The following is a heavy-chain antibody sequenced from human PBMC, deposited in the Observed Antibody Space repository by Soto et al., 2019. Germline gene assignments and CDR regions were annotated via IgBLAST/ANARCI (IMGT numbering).Heavy chain of an antibody. V-gene: IGHV1-46*01. CDR2: INPSGGST. CDR3: ARDLATYYYGSGSPNWFDP. CDR1: GYTFTSYY. D-gene: IGHD3-10*01. J-gene: IGHJ5*02. Sequence: GASVKVSCKASGYTFTSYYMHWVRQAPGQGLERKGKINPSGGSTSYAQKFQGRVTMTRDTSTSTVYMELSSLRSEDTAVYYCARDLATYYYGSGSPNWFDPWGQGTLVTVSS.